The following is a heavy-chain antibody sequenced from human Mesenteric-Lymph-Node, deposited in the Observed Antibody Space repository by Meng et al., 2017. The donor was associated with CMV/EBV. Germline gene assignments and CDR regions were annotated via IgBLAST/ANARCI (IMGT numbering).Heavy chain of an antibody. Sequence: GSLRLSCTVSGASLSSSMYHWGWIRQPPGKGLEWIGSIYYSGSTYYNPSLKSRVTISVDTSKNQFSLKLSSVTAADTAVYYCARGRWEMDYSNYAAWDWGQGTLVTVSS. D-gene: IGHD4-11*01. CDR2: IYYSGST. CDR1: GASLSSSMYH. J-gene: IGHJ4*02. CDR3: ARGRWEMDYSNYAAWD. V-gene: IGHV4-39*07.